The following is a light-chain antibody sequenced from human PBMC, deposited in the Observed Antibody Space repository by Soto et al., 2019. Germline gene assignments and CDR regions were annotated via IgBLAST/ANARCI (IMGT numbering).Light chain of an antibody. V-gene: IGKV3-15*01. CDR3: LHHGISLWT. Sequence: EIVMTQSPATLSVSPGGRATLSCRASQSVSSTLAWYQQKPGQAPRLLIYGASTRATGFPARFSGSGSGTECTLTISSLQSEDFAVYYCLHHGISLWTFGQGTKVDIK. CDR1: QSVSST. CDR2: GAS. J-gene: IGKJ1*01.